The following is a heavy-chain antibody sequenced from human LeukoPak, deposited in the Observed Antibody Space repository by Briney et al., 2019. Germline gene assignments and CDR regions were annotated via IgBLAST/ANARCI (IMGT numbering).Heavy chain of an antibody. D-gene: IGHD3-10*01. CDR3: ARSIYGSGSYYRGNWFDP. CDR1: GGSTSSGGYS. Sequence: SQTLSLTCAVSGGSTSSGGYSWSWIRQPPGKGLEWIGYIYYSGSTNYNPSLKSRVTISVDTSKNQFSLKLSSVTAADTAVYYCARSIYGSGSYYRGNWFDPWGQGTLVTVSS. V-gene: IGHV4-61*08. J-gene: IGHJ5*02. CDR2: IYYSGST.